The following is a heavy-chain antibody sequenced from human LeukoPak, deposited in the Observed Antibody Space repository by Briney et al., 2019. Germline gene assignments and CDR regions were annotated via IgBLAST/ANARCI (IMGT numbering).Heavy chain of an antibody. CDR3: ARDRDCSGGSCYGY. V-gene: IGHV3-66*01. D-gene: IGHD2-15*01. CDR1: RLTVSSNY. Sequence: GGSLRLSCAASRLTVSSNYMSWVRQAPARGLEWVSVIYSGGNTNYADSVKGRFTISTDTTTNTLYLQINSLTAEDTAVYYCARDRDCSGGSCYGYWGQGTLVTVSS. J-gene: IGHJ4*02. CDR2: IYSGGNT.